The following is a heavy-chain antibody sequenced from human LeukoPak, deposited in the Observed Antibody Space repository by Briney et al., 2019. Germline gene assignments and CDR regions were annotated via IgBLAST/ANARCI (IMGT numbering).Heavy chain of an antibody. CDR2: IKQDGSDK. CDR3: ATIYENAFNF. D-gene: IGHD3-16*01. J-gene: IGHJ3*01. Sequence: GGSLRLSCAASGFMFSTSWMGWVRQAPGKGLEWVANIKQDGSDKYYVGSVKGRFTVSRDNAKNSLYLQVNSLRVEDTAVYYCATIYENAFNFWGQGTMVTVSS. V-gene: IGHV3-7*02. CDR1: GFMFSTSW.